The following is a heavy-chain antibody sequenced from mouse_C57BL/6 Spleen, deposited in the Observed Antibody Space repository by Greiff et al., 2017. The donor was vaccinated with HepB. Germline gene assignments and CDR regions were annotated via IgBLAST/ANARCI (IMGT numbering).Heavy chain of an antibody. CDR1: GYTFTSYW. CDR2: IDPSDSYT. Sequence: VQLQQSGAELVMPGASVKLSCKASGYTFTSYWMHWVKQRPGQGLEWIGEIDPSDSYTNYNQKFKGKSTLTVDKSSSTAYMQLSSLTSEDSAVYYCARFDSSGYWGQGTTLTVSS. V-gene: IGHV1-69*01. D-gene: IGHD3-2*02. J-gene: IGHJ2*01. CDR3: ARFDSSGY.